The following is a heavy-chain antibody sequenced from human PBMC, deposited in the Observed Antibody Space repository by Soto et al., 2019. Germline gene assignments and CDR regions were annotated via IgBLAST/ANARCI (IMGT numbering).Heavy chain of an antibody. V-gene: IGHV3-49*03. Sequence: GGSLRLSCTASGFTFGDYAMSWFRQAPGKGLEWVGFIRSKAYGGTTEYAASVKGRFTISRDDSKSIAYLQMNSLKTEDTAVYYCTRGGPAASDYYYYYYMDVWGKGTTVTVSS. CDR3: TRGGPAASDYYYYYYMDV. CDR1: GFTFGDYA. D-gene: IGHD2-2*01. J-gene: IGHJ6*03. CDR2: IRSKAYGGTT.